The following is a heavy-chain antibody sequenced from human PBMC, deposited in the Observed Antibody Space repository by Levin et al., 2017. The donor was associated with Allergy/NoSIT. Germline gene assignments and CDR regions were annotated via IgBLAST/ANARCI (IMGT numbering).Heavy chain of an antibody. CDR2: IYYSGST. J-gene: IGHJ4*02. D-gene: IGHD3-10*01. Sequence: SQTLSLTCTVSGGSISSGGYYWSWIRQHPGKGLEWIGYIYYSGSTYYNPSLKSRVTISVDTSKNQFSLKLSSVTAADTAVYYCARVRAYYYGSGSLHTLSDYWGQGTLVTVSS. CDR1: GGSISSGGYY. CDR3: ARVRAYYYGSGSLHTLSDY. V-gene: IGHV4-31*03.